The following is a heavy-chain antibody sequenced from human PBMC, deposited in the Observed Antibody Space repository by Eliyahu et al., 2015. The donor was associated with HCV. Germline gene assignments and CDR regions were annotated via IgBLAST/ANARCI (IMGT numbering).Heavy chain of an antibody. J-gene: IGHJ4*02. D-gene: IGHD3-9*01. V-gene: IGHV4-39*01. Sequence: IRQPPGKGLEWIGSIYYSGSTYYNPSLKSRVTISVDTSKNQFSLKLSSVTAADTAVYYCASLRYFDWGYGYWGQGTLVTVSS. CDR2: IYYSGST. CDR3: ASLRYFDWGYGY.